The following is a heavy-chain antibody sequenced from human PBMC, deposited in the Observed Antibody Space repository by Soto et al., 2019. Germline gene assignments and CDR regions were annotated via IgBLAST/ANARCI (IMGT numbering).Heavy chain of an antibody. V-gene: IGHV1-69*01. CDR1: GGTFSSYA. D-gene: IGHD3-3*01. J-gene: IGHJ6*02. CDR3: ARGEWSYDFAEFTDYYYYYGMDV. CDR2: IIPIFGTA. Sequence: QVQLVQSGAEVKKPGSSVKVSCKASGGTFSSYAISWVRQAPGQGLEWMGGIIPIFGTANYAQKFQGRVTINADESTSTAYMELSSLRSEDTAVYYCARGEWSYDFAEFTDYYYYYGMDVWGQGTTVTVSS.